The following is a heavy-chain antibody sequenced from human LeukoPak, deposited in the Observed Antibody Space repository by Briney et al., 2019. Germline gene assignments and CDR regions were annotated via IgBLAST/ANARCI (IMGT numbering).Heavy chain of an antibody. J-gene: IGHJ4*02. Sequence: VRSLRLSCAASGFTFSSYAMSWVRQAPGKGLEWVSAISGSGGSTYYADSVKGRFTISRDNSKNTLYLQMNSLRAEDTAVYYCAKGKADVGGPNWPYFDYWGQGTLVTVSS. CDR1: GFTFSSYA. CDR2: ISGSGGST. CDR3: AKGKADVGGPNWPYFDY. D-gene: IGHD6-13*01. V-gene: IGHV3-23*01.